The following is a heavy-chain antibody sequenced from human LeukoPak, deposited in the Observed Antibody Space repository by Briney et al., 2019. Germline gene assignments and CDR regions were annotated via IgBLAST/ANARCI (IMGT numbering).Heavy chain of an antibody. CDR3: ARRESSYQNYYYYYHMDV. CDR1: GLTFDDYG. J-gene: IGHJ6*03. Sequence: GGSLRLSCAASGLTFDDYGMSWVRQAPGKGLEWVSDINWNGDSTGYADSVKGRFTISRDNAKNSLYLQMNSLRAEDTALYYCARRESSYQNYYYYYHMDVWGEGTTVTVSS. V-gene: IGHV3-20*04. D-gene: IGHD3-16*02. CDR2: INWNGDST.